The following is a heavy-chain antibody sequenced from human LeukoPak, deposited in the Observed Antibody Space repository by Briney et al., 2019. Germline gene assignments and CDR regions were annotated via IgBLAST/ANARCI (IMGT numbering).Heavy chain of an antibody. V-gene: IGHV3-21*01. CDR1: GFTFSSYS. J-gene: IGHJ3*02. Sequence: GGSLRLSCAASGFTFSSYSMNWVRQAPGKGLEWVSSISSSSSYIYYADSVKGRFTISRDNAKNSLYLQMNSLRAEDTAVYYCARDRALPRGRLGAFDIWGQGTMVTVSS. D-gene: IGHD3-10*01. CDR3: ARDRALPRGRLGAFDI. CDR2: ISSSSSYI.